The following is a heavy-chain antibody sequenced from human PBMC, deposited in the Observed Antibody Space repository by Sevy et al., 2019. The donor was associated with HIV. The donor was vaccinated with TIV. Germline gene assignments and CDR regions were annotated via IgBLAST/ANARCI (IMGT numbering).Heavy chain of an antibody. CDR1: AVIFSDHW. Sequence: GGSLRLSCAASAVIFSDHWMTWVRQAPGKGLEWVANIIQDGSDRHYVDSVKGRFTISRDNARQSVYLQMNSLRVEDTAVYYCARVDCGSITSQGRDPFDIWGHGTTVTVSS. CDR3: ARVDCGSITSQGRDPFDI. V-gene: IGHV3-7*03. J-gene: IGHJ3*02. D-gene: IGHD2-2*01. CDR2: IIQDGSDR.